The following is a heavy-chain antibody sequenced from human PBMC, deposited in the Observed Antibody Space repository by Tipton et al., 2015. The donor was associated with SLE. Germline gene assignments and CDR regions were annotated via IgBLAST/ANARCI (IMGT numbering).Heavy chain of an antibody. J-gene: IGHJ6*02. CDR3: AKDLFPRHPNYYYYGMDI. V-gene: IGHV3-74*03. CDR2: VNMDETTT. D-gene: IGHD2-21*01. CDR1: GFTFSDYW. Sequence: SLRLSCAASGFTFSDYWMHWVRQTPGKGLVWVSRVNMDETTTEYADSVRGRFIISRDNSRNTVYLQMNSLRAADTGVYYCAKDLFPRHPNYYYYGMDIWGQGTTVTVSS.